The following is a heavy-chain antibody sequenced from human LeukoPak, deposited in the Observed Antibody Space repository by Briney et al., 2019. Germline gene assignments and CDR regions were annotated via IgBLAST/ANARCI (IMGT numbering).Heavy chain of an antibody. J-gene: IGHJ4*02. CDR3: AKGRPTVTSLWYFDY. V-gene: IGHV3-33*06. CDR2: IWCDGSNK. CDR1: GFTFSSYG. Sequence: GGSLRLSCAASGFTFSSYGMHWVRQAPGKGLEWVAVIWCDGSNKYYADSVKGRFTISRDNSKNTLYLQMNSLRAEDTAVYYCAKGRPTVTSLWYFDYWGQGTLVTVSS. D-gene: IGHD4-17*01.